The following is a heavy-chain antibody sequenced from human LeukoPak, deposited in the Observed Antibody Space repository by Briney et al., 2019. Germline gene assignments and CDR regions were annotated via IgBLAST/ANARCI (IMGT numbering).Heavy chain of an antibody. Sequence: PSETLSLTCTVSGGSISSSSYYWGWIRQPPGKGLEWIGSIYYSGSTYYNPSLKSRVTISVDTSKNQFSLKLSSVTTADTAVYYCAQSLGILTDYWGQGTLVTVSS. CDR3: AQSLGILTDY. CDR1: GGSISSSSYY. J-gene: IGHJ4*02. CDR2: IYYSGST. V-gene: IGHV4-39*01. D-gene: IGHD3-16*01.